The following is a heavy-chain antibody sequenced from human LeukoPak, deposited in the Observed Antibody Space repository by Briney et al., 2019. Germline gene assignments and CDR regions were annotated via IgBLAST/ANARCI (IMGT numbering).Heavy chain of an antibody. D-gene: IGHD3-10*01. Sequence: PSETQSLTCTVSGGSISSSSYYWGWIRQPPGKGLEWIGSIYYSGSTYYNPSLKSRVTISVDTSKNQFSLKLSSVTAADTAVYYCARVGFRGVTYFDYWGQGTLVTVSS. V-gene: IGHV4-39*01. J-gene: IGHJ4*02. CDR3: ARVGFRGVTYFDY. CDR1: GGSISSSSYY. CDR2: IYYSGST.